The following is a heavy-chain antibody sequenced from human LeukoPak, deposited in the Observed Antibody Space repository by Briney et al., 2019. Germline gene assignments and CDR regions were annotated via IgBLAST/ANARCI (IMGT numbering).Heavy chain of an antibody. D-gene: IGHD6-13*01. Sequence: GGSLRLSCAASGFTFSSDGMHWVRQAPGKGLEWVAFIRYDGSNKYYADSVKGRFPISRDNSKNTLYLQMNSLRAEDTAVYYCAKDSRIAAAFDIWGQGTMVTVSS. CDR1: GFTFSSDG. CDR3: AKDSRIAAAFDI. J-gene: IGHJ3*02. V-gene: IGHV3-30*02. CDR2: IRYDGSNK.